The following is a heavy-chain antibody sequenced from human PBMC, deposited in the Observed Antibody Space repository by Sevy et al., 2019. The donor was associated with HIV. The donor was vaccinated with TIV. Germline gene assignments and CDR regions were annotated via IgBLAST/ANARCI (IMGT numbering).Heavy chain of an antibody. CDR1: GFTFSHYG. V-gene: IGHV3-30*02. Sequence: GGSLRLSCAASGFTFSHYGMHWVRQAPGKGLEWVTFIQYDRNNKYYADSVKGRFTISRDNSKNMFFQQMNDLRAEDTALYYCAKNTAAAGVGGFDYWGQGALVTVSS. J-gene: IGHJ4*02. CDR3: AKNTAAAGVGGFDY. CDR2: IQYDRNNK. D-gene: IGHD6-13*01.